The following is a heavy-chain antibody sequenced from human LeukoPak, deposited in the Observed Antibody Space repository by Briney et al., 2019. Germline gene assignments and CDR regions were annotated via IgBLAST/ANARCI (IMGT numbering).Heavy chain of an antibody. Sequence: SETLSLTCTVSGGSISSYYWSWIRQPPGKGLEWIGYIYYSGSTNYNPSLESRVTISVDTSKNQFSLKLSSVTAADTAVYYCARQKLDSPALQHWGQGTLVTVSS. CDR3: ARQKLDSPALQH. CDR2: IYYSGST. CDR1: GGSISSYY. D-gene: IGHD3/OR15-3a*01. J-gene: IGHJ1*01. V-gene: IGHV4-59*08.